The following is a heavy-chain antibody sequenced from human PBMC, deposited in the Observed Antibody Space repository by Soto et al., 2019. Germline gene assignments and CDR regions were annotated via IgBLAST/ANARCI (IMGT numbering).Heavy chain of an antibody. CDR1: GYTFTGYG. V-gene: IGHV1-18*04. Sequence: ASVKVSCKASGYTFTGYGISWVRQAPGQGLEWMGWISAYNGNTNYAQKLQGRVTMTTDTSTSTAYMELRSLRSDDTAVYYCARGGGYYYDSSGYYKTPKPYNWFDPWGQGTLVTVSS. J-gene: IGHJ5*02. CDR2: ISAYNGNT. CDR3: ARGGGYYYDSSGYYKTPKPYNWFDP. D-gene: IGHD3-22*01.